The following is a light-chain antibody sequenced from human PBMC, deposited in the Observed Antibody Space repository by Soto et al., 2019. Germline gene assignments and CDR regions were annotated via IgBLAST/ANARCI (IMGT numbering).Light chain of an antibody. V-gene: IGKV1-5*01. CDR3: QHYKMYSPWT. J-gene: IGKJ1*01. CDR2: DVS. CDR1: QSITTW. Sequence: LQMCQSPSTVSSYLLYSFAIASRASQSITTWLAWYQQRPGKAPQLLIYDVSSLQSGVPSRFSGSGSGTEFTLTISSLQPDDFATYYCQHYKMYSPWTFGQGTKVDIK.